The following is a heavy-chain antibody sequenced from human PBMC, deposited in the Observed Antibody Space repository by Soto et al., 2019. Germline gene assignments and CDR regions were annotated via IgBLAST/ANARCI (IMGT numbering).Heavy chain of an antibody. J-gene: IGHJ3*02. CDR2: IIPIFGTA. CDR1: VRPFSSYA. Sequence: SEQVPCQASVRPFSSYAISWVRQAPGQGLEWMVGIIPIFGTANYAKKFQGRVTITADKSTSTAYMELSSLISEDTAVYYCASDGGFQDGVVIQTPSFDIWGQGTMVTVSS. CDR3: ASDGGFQDGVVIQTPSFDI. V-gene: IGHV1-69*06. D-gene: IGHD3-3*01.